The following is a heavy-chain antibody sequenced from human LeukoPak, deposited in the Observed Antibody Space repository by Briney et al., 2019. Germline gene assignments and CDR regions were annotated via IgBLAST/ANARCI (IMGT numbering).Heavy chain of an antibody. CDR1: GFTFSSYW. Sequence: GGSLRLSCAASGFTFSSYWMHWVRQAPGKGLVWVSRINSDGSSTSYADSVKGRFTISRDNAKNTLYLQMNSLRAEDTAVYYCARDRPYGGNSVLFDYWGQGTLVTVSS. V-gene: IGHV3-74*01. CDR3: ARDRPYGGNSVLFDY. D-gene: IGHD4-23*01. J-gene: IGHJ4*02. CDR2: INSDGSST.